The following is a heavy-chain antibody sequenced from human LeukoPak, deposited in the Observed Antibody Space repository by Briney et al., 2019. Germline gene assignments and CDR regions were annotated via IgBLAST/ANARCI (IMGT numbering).Heavy chain of an antibody. CDR2: INWNGGST. J-gene: IGHJ4*02. V-gene: IGHV3-20*04. CDR3: ARLGYYYDSSGYFAY. CDR1: GFTFDDYG. Sequence: PVGSLRLSCAASGFTFDDYGMSWVRQAPGKGLEWVSGINWNGGSTGYADSVKGRFTISRDNAKNSLYLQMNSLRAEDTALYYCARLGYYYDSSGYFAYWGQGTLVTVSS. D-gene: IGHD3-22*01.